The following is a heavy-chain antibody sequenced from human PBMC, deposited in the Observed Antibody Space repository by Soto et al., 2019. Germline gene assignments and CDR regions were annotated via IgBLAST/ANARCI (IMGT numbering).Heavy chain of an antibody. CDR1: GGSISSYY. CDR3: ARGSGSYHLSIFDY. Sequence: LSLTCPVSGGSISSYYWSWIRQPPGKGLVWIGYIYYSGSTNYNPSLKSRVTISVDTSKNQFSLKLSSVTAADTAVYYCARGSGSYHLSIFDYWGQGTLVTVSS. V-gene: IGHV4-59*01. J-gene: IGHJ4*02. CDR2: IYYSGST. D-gene: IGHD1-26*01.